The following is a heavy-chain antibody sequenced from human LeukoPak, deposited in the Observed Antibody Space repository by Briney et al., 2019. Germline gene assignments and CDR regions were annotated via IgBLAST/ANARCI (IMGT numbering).Heavy chain of an antibody. J-gene: IGHJ5*02. Sequence: SETLSLTCAVYGGSFSGYYWSWIRQPAGKGLEWIGRIYTSGSTNYNPSLKSRVTMSVDTSKNQFSLKLSSVTAADTAVYYCARDWLGGVYNWFDPWGQGTLVTVSS. CDR3: ARDWLGGVYNWFDP. D-gene: IGHD3-3*01. CDR1: GGSFSGYY. CDR2: IYTSGST. V-gene: IGHV4-4*07.